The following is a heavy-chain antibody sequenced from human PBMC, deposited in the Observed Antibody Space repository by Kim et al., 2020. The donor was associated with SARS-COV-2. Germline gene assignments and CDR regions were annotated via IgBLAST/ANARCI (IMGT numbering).Heavy chain of an antibody. Sequence: GGSLRLSCAASGFTFDIYWMTWVRQAPGKGLEWVANINQDGSEIYYVDSVKGRFTISRDNAKNSLYLQMNSLRAEDTAVYFCTRGVRGTSDWYLYYAKDVWGQGTTVTVSS. CDR1: GFTFDIYW. CDR3: TRGVRGTSDWYLYYAKDV. V-gene: IGHV3-7*01. J-gene: IGHJ6*02. D-gene: IGHD2-21*02. CDR2: INQDGSEI.